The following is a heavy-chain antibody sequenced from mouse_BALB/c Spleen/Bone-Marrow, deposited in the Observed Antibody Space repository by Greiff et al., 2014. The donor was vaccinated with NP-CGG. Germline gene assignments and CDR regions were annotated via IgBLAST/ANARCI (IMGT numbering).Heavy chain of an antibody. CDR2: IYPGGGYT. J-gene: IGHJ2*01. Sequence: QVQLKQSGAELVRPGTSVKISCKASGYTFTNYWLGWVKQTPGHGLEWIGDIYPGGGYTNYNEKFKGKATLTADTSSSTAYMQLRSLTAEDSAVYFCARRETGVDYWGQGTTLTVSS. CDR3: ARRETGVDY. V-gene: IGHV1-63*02. D-gene: IGHD4-1*01. CDR1: GYTFTNYW.